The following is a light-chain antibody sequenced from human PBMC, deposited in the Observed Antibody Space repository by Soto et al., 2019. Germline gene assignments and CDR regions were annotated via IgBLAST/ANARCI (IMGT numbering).Light chain of an antibody. CDR3: KQYNNWPPLT. Sequence: EIVMTQSPATLSVSPGESATLSCRASQSVSGNLAWYQQKPGQAPRLLIYGASTRATGIPARFSGSGSGTGFTLTFSSLQSEVFEVYYCKQYNNWPPLTFGGGTKVEIK. J-gene: IGKJ4*01. CDR2: GAS. CDR1: QSVSGN. V-gene: IGKV3-15*01.